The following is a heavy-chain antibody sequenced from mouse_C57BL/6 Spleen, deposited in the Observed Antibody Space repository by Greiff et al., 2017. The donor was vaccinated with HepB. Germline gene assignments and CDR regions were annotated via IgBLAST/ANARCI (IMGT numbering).Heavy chain of an antibody. J-gene: IGHJ3*01. V-gene: IGHV1-39*01. CDR3: ARAITTVVATPFAY. D-gene: IGHD1-1*01. Sequence: EVQLQQSGPELVKPGASVKISCKASGYSFTDYNMNRVKQSNGKSLEWIGVINPNYGTTSYNQKFKGKATLTVDQSSSTAYMQLNSLTSADSAVYYCARAITTVVATPFAYWGQGTLVTVSA. CDR2: INPNYGTT. CDR1: GYSFTDYN.